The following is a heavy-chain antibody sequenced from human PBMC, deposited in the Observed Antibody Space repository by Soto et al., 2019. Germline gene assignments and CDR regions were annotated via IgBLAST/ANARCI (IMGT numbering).Heavy chain of an antibody. J-gene: IGHJ3*02. CDR3: TTDSCSGGSCPNEAFDI. CDR1: GFTFSNAW. CDR2: IKSKTDGGTT. D-gene: IGHD2-15*01. V-gene: IGHV3-15*01. Sequence: VGSLRLSCAASGFTFSNAWMSWFRQPPGKGPGWVGRIKSKTDGGTTDYAAPAKGSVPISRDDSRKTRYLQINRLNTLDTAVYYCTTDSCSGGSCPNEAFDIWGQGTMVTVSS.